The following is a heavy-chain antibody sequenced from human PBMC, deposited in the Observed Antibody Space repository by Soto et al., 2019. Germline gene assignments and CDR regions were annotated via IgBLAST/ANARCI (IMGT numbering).Heavy chain of an antibody. J-gene: IGHJ4*02. CDR2: IYYSGST. V-gene: IGHV4-39*01. Sequence: QLQLQESGPGLVKPSETLSLTCTVSGGSISSSSYYWGWIRQTPGKGLEWIGSIYYSGSTYYNPSLKSRVTISVDTSKNQFSLKLSSVTAADTAVYYCARPSGSYLYYFDYWGQGTLVTVSS. CDR1: GGSISSSSYY. CDR3: ARPSGSYLYYFDY. D-gene: IGHD1-26*01.